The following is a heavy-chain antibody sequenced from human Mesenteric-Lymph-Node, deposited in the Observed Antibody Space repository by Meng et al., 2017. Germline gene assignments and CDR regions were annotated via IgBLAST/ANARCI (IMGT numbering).Heavy chain of an antibody. CDR2: IYYSGST. Sequence: ESLKISCTVSGGSISSSSYYWGWIRQPPGKGLEWIGSIYYSGSTYYNPSLKSRVTISVDTSKNQFSLKLSSVTAADTAVYYCASSYYYDSSGYYFPRNWFDPWGQGTLVTVSS. D-gene: IGHD3-22*01. CDR3: ASSYYYDSSGYYFPRNWFDP. CDR1: GGSISSSSYY. V-gene: IGHV4-39*07. J-gene: IGHJ5*02.